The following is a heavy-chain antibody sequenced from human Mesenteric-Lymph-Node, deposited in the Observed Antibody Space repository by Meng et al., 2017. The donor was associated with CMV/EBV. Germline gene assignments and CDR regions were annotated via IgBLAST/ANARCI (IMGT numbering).Heavy chain of an antibody. Sequence: SLKISCSAFGFTFSNYGIHWVRQAPGKGLEWVSGISWNSGSIGYADSVKGRFTISRDNAKNSLYLQMKSLRAEDTAVYYCARDRDSYGYYFDYWGQGTLVTVSS. V-gene: IGHV3-9*01. D-gene: IGHD3-16*01. CDR2: ISWNSGSI. CDR3: ARDRDSYGYYFDY. CDR1: GFTFSNYG. J-gene: IGHJ4*02.